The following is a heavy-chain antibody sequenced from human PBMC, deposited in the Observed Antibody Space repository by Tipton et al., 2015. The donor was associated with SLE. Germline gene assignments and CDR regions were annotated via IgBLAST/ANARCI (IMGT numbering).Heavy chain of an antibody. CDR3: AKEDGYAYFDF. V-gene: IGHV3-23*01. J-gene: IGHJ4*02. D-gene: IGHD3-16*01. CDR1: GFTFNLFP. Sequence: SLRLSCVASGFTFNLFPMSWVRQAPGKGLEWVSAVGGSGDSTFYADSVKGRFTVSRDNSKNILYLQMNNLRVEDTAVYYCAKEDGYAYFDFWGQGTLVTVSS. CDR2: VGGSGDST.